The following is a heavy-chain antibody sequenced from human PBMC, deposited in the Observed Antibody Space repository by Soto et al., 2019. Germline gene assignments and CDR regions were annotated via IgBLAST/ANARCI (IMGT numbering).Heavy chain of an antibody. Sequence: EMELLESGGGFIQPGGSLRLSCAASGFNFRSYAMAWVRQAPGKGLEWVSTISGSGGSPYYADSVKGRFTVSRDNPKKMVYLRINSLRADDTALYFCAKGGCSGSNCFDYWGQGTLVTVSS. CDR1: GFNFRSYA. J-gene: IGHJ4*02. CDR3: AKGGCSGSNCFDY. V-gene: IGHV3-23*01. CDR2: ISGSGGSP. D-gene: IGHD2-15*01.